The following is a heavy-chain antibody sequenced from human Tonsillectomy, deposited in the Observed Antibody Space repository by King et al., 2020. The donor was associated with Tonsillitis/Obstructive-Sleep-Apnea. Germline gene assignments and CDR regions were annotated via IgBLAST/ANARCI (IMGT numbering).Heavy chain of an antibody. J-gene: IGHJ4*02. CDR3: ARVRTSSPVYNLDY. CDR1: GFTFSDHY. V-gene: IGHV3-72*01. Sequence: VQLVESGGGLVQPGGSLRLSCAASGFTFSDHYMDWVRQAPGKGLERVGRTRNKAHSYTTEYAASVKGRFTISRDDSENSLYLQMNSLKTEDTAVYYCARVRTSSPVYNLDYWGQGTLVTVSS. D-gene: IGHD1-14*01. CDR2: TRNKAHSYTT.